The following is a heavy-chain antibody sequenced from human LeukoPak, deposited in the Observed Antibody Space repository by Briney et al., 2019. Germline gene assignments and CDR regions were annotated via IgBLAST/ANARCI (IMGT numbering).Heavy chain of an antibody. Sequence: SETLSLTCAVYGGSFSGYYWSWIRQPPGKGLEWIGYIYYSGSTNYNPSLKSRVTISVDTSKNQFSLKLSSVTAADTAVYYCARSGAMYTPSRYGMDVWGQGTTVTVSS. CDR1: GGSFSGYY. CDR3: ARSGAMYTPSRYGMDV. D-gene: IGHD7-27*01. CDR2: IYYSGST. V-gene: IGHV4-59*01. J-gene: IGHJ6*02.